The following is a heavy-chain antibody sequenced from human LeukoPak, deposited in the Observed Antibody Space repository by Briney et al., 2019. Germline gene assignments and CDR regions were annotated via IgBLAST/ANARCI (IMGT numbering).Heavy chain of an antibody. CDR2: IYYSGST. Sequence: PSETLSLTCTVSGGSISSYYWSWIRQPPGKGLEWIGYIYYSGSTNYNPSLKSRGTISVDTSKNQFSLKLSSVTAADTAVYYCAITSGYSGADAFDIWGQGTMVTGSS. D-gene: IGHD5-12*01. J-gene: IGHJ3*02. CDR1: GGSISSYY. V-gene: IGHV4-59*08. CDR3: AITSGYSGADAFDI.